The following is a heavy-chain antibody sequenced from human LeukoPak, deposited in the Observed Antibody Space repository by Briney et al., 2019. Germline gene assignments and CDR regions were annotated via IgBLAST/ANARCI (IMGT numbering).Heavy chain of an antibody. CDR1: GYTFTSYD. CDR2: MNPNSGNT. J-gene: IGHJ5*02. V-gene: IGHV1-8*01. D-gene: IGHD3-22*01. Sequence: ASVKVSCKASGYTFTSYDINWVRQATRQGLEWMGWMNPNSGNTGYAQKFQGRVTMTRNTSISTAYMELGSLRSEDTAVYYRARGKIGKGGPRWFDPWGQGTLVTVSS. CDR3: ARGKIGKGGPRWFDP.